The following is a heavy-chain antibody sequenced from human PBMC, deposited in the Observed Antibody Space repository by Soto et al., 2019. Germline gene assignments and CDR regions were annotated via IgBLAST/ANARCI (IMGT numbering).Heavy chain of an antibody. Sequence: QVQLVQSGAEVKKPGASVKVSCKASGYTFTSYGISWVRQAPGQGLEWMGWISAYNGNTNYAQKLQGRVTMTKDTSTSTAYMELRSLRSDDTAVYYCARFYLVPPRGYYFDYWGQGTLVTVSS. CDR1: GYTFTSYG. D-gene: IGHD2-2*01. J-gene: IGHJ4*02. V-gene: IGHV1-18*01. CDR2: ISAYNGNT. CDR3: ARFYLVPPRGYYFDY.